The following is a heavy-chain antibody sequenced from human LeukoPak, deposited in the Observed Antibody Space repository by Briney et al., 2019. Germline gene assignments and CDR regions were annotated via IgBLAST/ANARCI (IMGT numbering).Heavy chain of an antibody. CDR3: ARAYYGSGRYHYWYFDL. Sequence: SETLSLTCTVSGGSISSYYWSWIRQPPGKGLEWIGYIHYSGSTNYNPSLKSRVTISLDTSKNQFSLKLSSVTAADTAVYYCARAYYGSGRYHYWYFDLWGRGTLVTVSS. CDR1: GGSISSYY. J-gene: IGHJ2*01. CDR2: IHYSGST. D-gene: IGHD3-10*01. V-gene: IGHV4-59*01.